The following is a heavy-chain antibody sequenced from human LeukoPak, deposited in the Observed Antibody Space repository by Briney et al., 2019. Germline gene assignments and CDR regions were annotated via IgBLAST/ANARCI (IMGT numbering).Heavy chain of an antibody. CDR1: GYSIRNGYN. J-gene: IGHJ4*01. CDR3: ARQGQISAFDI. Sequence: SETLSLTCTVSGYSIRNGYNWGWIRLSPGKGLEWLGSIYQSGSTYDNPSLKSRVTISADTSKNQFSLKMTSLTAADTAVYYCARQGQISAFDIWGHGNLVIVSS. V-gene: IGHV4-38-2*02. CDR2: IYQSGST. D-gene: IGHD3-10*01.